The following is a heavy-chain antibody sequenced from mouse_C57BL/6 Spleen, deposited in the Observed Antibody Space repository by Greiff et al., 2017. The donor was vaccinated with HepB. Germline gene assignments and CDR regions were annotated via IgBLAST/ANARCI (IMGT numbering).Heavy chain of an antibody. Sequence: QVQLKQSGAELVKPGASVKLSCKASGYTFTSYWMHWVKQRPGQGLEWIGMIHPNSGSTNYNEKFKSKATLTVDKSSSTAYMQLSSLTSEDSAVYYCARTTAQATGAMDYWGQGTSVTVSS. CDR3: ARTTAQATGAMDY. V-gene: IGHV1-64*01. CDR1: GYTFTSYW. CDR2: IHPNSGST. J-gene: IGHJ4*01. D-gene: IGHD3-2*02.